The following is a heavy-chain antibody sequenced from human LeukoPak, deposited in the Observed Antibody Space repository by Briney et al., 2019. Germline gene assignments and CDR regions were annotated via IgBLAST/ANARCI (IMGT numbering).Heavy chain of an antibody. D-gene: IGHD3-22*01. CDR1: GFTFSSYA. CDR3: AKTIVVDTQAGYFDY. CDR2: ISGSGGST. V-gene: IGHV3-23*01. Sequence: PGGSLRLSCAASGFTFSSYAMSWVRQAPGKGLEWVSAISGSGGSTYYADSVKGRFTISRDNSKNTLYLQMNSLRAEQTAVYYCAKTIVVDTQAGYFDYWGREPWSPSPQ. J-gene: IGHJ4*02.